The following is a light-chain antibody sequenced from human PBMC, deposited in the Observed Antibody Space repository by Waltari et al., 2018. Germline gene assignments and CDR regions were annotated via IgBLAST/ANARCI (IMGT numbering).Light chain of an antibody. CDR2: EDN. Sequence: SFELPQPPSVSVSPGQTASISCSGAALGDAYVCRYQQRPGQAPLLVIYEDNQRPSGIPERFSGSNSGNTATLTISGTQAVDEADYYCQAWVSSTGVVFGGGTKLTVL. J-gene: IGLJ2*01. V-gene: IGLV3-1*01. CDR1: ALGDAY. CDR3: QAWVSSTGVV.